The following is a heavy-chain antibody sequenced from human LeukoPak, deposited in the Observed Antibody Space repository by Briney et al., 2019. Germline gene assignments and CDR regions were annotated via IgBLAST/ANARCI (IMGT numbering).Heavy chain of an antibody. D-gene: IGHD4-17*01. CDR1: GFTFSAFA. J-gene: IGHJ3*02. CDR2: ITRVSTYT. CDR3: TRDRNDYGDPDAFDI. V-gene: IGHV3-21*01. Sequence: PGGPLRLSCAASGFTFSAFAMNWVRQAPGEGLEWVSSITRVSTYTYYSESVQGRFTISRDNHKDLLYLQLNSLRGDDSGIYYCTRDRNDYGDPDAFDIWGQGTVVTVSS.